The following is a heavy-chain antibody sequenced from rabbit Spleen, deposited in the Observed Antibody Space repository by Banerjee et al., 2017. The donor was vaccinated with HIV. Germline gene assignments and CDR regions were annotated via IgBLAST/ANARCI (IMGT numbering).Heavy chain of an antibody. D-gene: IGHD8-1*01. CDR3: ARDGAGGSYFAL. J-gene: IGHJ6*01. V-gene: IGHV1S40*01. CDR1: GFSFSTSYW. Sequence: QSLEESGGDLVKPGASLRLTCTVSGFSFSTSYWICWVRQAPGKGLEWIACDDGDTYYASWAKGRFTISKTSSTTVTLQMTSLTAADTATYFCARDGAGGSYFALWGPGTLVTVS. CDR2: DDGDT.